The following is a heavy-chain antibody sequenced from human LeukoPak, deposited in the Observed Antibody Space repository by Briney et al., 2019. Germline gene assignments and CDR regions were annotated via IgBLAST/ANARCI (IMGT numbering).Heavy chain of an antibody. CDR3: AKHYMGSSYNHGLDC. J-gene: IGHJ4*02. CDR1: GGSISSDNYY. Sequence: TASETLSLTCTVSGGSISSDNYYWGWIRQPPGKGLEWIGSIYYSGTTYYNPSLKSRVTISVDTSKNQFSLKLSSVTAADTALYYCAKHYMGSSYNHGLDCWGQGTLVTVSS. CDR2: IYYSGTT. V-gene: IGHV4-39*01. D-gene: IGHD3-10*01.